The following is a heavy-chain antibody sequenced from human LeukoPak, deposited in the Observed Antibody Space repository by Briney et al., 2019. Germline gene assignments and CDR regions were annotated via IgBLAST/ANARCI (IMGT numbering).Heavy chain of an antibody. CDR1: GFTFSSYS. D-gene: IGHD2-15*01. J-gene: IGHJ6*02. V-gene: IGHV3-48*02. CDR2: ISSSSTI. CDR3: ARDHCSGGSCYSHYYYYGMDV. Sequence: GGSLRLSCAASGFTFSSYSMNWVRQAPGKGLEWVSYISSSSTIYYADSVKGRFTISRDNAKNSLYLQMNSLRDEDTAVYYCARDHCSGGSCYSHYYYYGMDVWGQGTTVTVSS.